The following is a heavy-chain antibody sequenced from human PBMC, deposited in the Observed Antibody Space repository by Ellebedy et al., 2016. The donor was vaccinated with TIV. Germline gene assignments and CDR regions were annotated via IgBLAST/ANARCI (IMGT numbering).Heavy chain of an antibody. Sequence: GESLKISCVASGFTFSSYAMNWVRQAPGKGLEWVSGIGISGAGGASTYYADSVRGRLTVSRDNSRNTVFLQLTSLRAEDTAVYYCAKDREGDYCSGNSCYFDYWGQGTLVTVSS. CDR3: AKDREGDYCSGNSCYFDY. CDR1: GFTFSSYA. V-gene: IGHV3-23*01. CDR2: IGISGAGGAST. D-gene: IGHD2-15*01. J-gene: IGHJ4*02.